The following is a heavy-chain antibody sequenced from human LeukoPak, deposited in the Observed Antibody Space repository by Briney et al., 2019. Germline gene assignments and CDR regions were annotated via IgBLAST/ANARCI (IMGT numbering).Heavy chain of an antibody. V-gene: IGHV1-24*01. CDR3: ARENGYSYGNHDAFDI. Sequence: ASVKVSCKVSGYTLTELSMHWVRQAPGKGLEWMGGFDPEDGETIYAQKFQGRVTMTEDTSTDTAYMELSSLRSDDTAVYYCARENGYSYGNHDAFDIWGQGTMVTVSS. CDR1: GYTLTELS. J-gene: IGHJ3*02. D-gene: IGHD5-18*01. CDR2: FDPEDGET.